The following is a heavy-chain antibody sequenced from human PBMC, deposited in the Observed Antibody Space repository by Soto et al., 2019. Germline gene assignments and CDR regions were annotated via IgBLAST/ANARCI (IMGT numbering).Heavy chain of an antibody. CDR1: GYTLTNYA. V-gene: IGHV1-3*01. D-gene: IGHD3-22*01. Sequence: ASVKVYCKASGYTLTNYAIHWVRQAPGESLDWMGWINAGNGNTQYSQIFQDRVTITRDTFASTVYMELSSLRSEDMAIYYCARGPPLRIVTFYYFYYMDVWGTGTTVTVSS. CDR2: INAGNGNT. J-gene: IGHJ6*03. CDR3: ARGPPLRIVTFYYFYYMDV.